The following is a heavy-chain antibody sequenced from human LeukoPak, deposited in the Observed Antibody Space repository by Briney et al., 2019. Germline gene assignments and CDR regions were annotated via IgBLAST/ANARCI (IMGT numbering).Heavy chain of an antibody. Sequence: SETLSLTCAVYGGSFSGYYWSWIRQPPGKGLEWIGEINHSGSTNYNPSLKSRVTISVDTSKNQFSLKLSSVTAADTAVYYCAXXGGAAAGLDYWGQGTLVTVSS. CDR1: GGSFSGYY. V-gene: IGHV4-34*01. CDR3: AXXGGAAAGLDY. CDR2: INHSGST. J-gene: IGHJ4*02. D-gene: IGHD6-13*01.